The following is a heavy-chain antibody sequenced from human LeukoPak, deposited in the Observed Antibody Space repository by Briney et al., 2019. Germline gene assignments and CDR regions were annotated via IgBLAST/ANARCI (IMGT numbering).Heavy chain of an antibody. D-gene: IGHD3-16*01. J-gene: IGHJ6*03. V-gene: IGHV3-53*01. Sequence: GGSLRLSCVASGFIVSSNYMSWVRQAPGKGLEWVSVIYSGGSTYYADSVKGRFTISRDNSYNTVSLQMNSLRDEDTGGYYCAKGLRTGVGPYMGYHYYMDVWGKGATVTVSS. CDR2: IYSGGST. CDR3: AKGLRTGVGPYMGYHYYMDV. CDR1: GFIVSSNY.